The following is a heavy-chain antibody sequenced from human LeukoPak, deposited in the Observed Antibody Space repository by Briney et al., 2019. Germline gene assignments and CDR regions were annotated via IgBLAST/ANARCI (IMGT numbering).Heavy chain of an antibody. J-gene: IGHJ5*02. CDR1: GGSFSGYY. CDR3: ARDLIGPFDP. V-gene: IGHV4-34*01. Sequence: SETLSLTCAVYGGSFSGYYWSWIRQPPGKGLEWIGEINHSGSTNYNPSLKSRVTISVDTSKNQFSLKLSSVTAADTAVYYCARDLIGPFDPWGQGTLVTVSS. CDR2: INHSGST. D-gene: IGHD2-15*01.